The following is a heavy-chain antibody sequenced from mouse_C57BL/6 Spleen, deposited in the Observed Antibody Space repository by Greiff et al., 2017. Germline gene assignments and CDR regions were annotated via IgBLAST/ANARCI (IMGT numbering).Heavy chain of an antibody. CDR2: ISNGGGST. D-gene: IGHD1-1*01. V-gene: IGHV5-12*01. CDR1: GFTFSDYY. Sequence: EVKLVESGGGLVQPGGSLKLSCAASGFTFSDYYMYWVRQTPEKRLEWVAYISNGGGSTYYPDTVKGRFTISRDNAKNTLYLQMSRLKSEDTAMYYCERQYGSSYGYFDVWGTGTTVTVSS. CDR3: ERQYGSSYGYFDV. J-gene: IGHJ1*03.